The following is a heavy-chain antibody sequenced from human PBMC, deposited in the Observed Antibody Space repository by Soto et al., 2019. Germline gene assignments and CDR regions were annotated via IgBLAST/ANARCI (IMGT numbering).Heavy chain of an antibody. D-gene: IGHD1-7*01. Sequence: SETLSLTCTVSGGSISSGGYSCSWIRQHPGKGLEWIGYIYYSVSTYYNPSLKSRVTISVDTSKNQFSLKLSSVTAADTAVYYCARGKTGTTFFFDYWGQGTLVTVYS. V-gene: IGHV4-31*03. CDR1: GGSISSGGYS. J-gene: IGHJ4*02. CDR2: IYYSVST. CDR3: ARGKTGTTFFFDY.